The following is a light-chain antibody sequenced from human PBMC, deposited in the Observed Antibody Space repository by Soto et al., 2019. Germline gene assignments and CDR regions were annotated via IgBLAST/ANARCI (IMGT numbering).Light chain of an antibody. CDR1: TSDVGGYNY. Sequence: QPVLTQPASVSGSPGQSITISCTGTTSDVGGYNYVSWYQQYPGKAPKLMIYDVSTRPSGVSDRFSGSKSGNTASLTISGLQAEDEADYYCSSFRSSSTYVFGSGTQLTVL. CDR2: DVS. CDR3: SSFRSSSTYV. J-gene: IGLJ1*01. V-gene: IGLV2-14*01.